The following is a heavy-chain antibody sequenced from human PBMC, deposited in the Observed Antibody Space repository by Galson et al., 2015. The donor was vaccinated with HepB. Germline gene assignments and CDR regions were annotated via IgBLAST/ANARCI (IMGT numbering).Heavy chain of an antibody. CDR2: ISYDGSNK. V-gene: IGHV3-30*18. J-gene: IGHJ4*02. D-gene: IGHD6-19*01. CDR3: AKALKAVAGIFDY. CDR1: GFTFSSYG. Sequence: LRLSCAASGFTFSSYGMHWVRQAPGKGLEWVAVISYDGSNKYYADSVKGRFTISRDNSKNTLYLQMNSLRAEDTAVYYCAKALKAVAGIFDYWGQGTLVTVSS.